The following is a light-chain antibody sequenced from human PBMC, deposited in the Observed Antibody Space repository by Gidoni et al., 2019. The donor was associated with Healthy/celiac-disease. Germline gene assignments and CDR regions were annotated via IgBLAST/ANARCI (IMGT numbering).Light chain of an antibody. CDR2: GAS. CDR1: QSVSSSY. Sequence: EIALTKSPGTLSLSPGERATLSRRASQSVSSSYLAWYQQKPGQAPRLLSYGASSRATGIPDRFSGSGSGTDFTLTISRLEPEDFAVYYCQQYGSFPLTFGGGTKVEIK. CDR3: QQYGSFPLT. V-gene: IGKV3-20*01. J-gene: IGKJ4*01.